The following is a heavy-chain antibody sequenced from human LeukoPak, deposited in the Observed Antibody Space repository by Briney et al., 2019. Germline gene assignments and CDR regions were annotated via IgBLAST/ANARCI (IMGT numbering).Heavy chain of an antibody. CDR1: GGTFSSYA. V-gene: IGHV1-69*04. Sequence: SVKVSCKASGGTFSSYAISWVRQAPGQGLEWMGRIIPIFGIANYAQKFQGRVTITADISTSTAYMELSSLRSEDTAVYYCASPWGSPTSYGMDVWGQGTTVTVSS. CDR3: ASPWGSPTSYGMDV. CDR2: IIPIFGIA. D-gene: IGHD7-27*01. J-gene: IGHJ6*02.